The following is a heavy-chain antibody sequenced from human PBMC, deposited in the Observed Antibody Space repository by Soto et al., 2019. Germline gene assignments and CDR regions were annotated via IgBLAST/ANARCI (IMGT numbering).Heavy chain of an antibody. CDR2: IIPIFGTA. J-gene: IGHJ6*02. D-gene: IGHD5-18*01. CDR3: ARQDDRNSYGYDYYYYGRDV. Sequence: QVQLVQSGAEAKKPGSSVKVSCKASGGTFSSYAISWVRQAPGQGLEWMGGIIPIFGTANYAQKFQGRVTITADESTSTAYMELSSLRSEDTAVYYCARQDDRNSYGYDYYYYGRDVWGQGTTVTVSS. V-gene: IGHV1-69*01. CDR1: GGTFSSYA.